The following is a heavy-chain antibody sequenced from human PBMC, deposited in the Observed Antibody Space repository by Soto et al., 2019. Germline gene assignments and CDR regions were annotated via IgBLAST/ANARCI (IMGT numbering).Heavy chain of an antibody. CDR1: GGTFSRYA. V-gene: IGHV1-69*13. D-gene: IGHD1-26*01. J-gene: IGHJ5*02. CDR2: IIPIFGTA. Sequence: SVKVSCRASGGTFSRYAISWVRQAPGQGLEWMGGIIPIFGTANYAQKFQGRVTITADESTSTDYMELSSVRFEDRDVYYCARAIVGPPTTGWLDPWGQGTLVAVSS. CDR3: ARAIVGPPTTGWLDP.